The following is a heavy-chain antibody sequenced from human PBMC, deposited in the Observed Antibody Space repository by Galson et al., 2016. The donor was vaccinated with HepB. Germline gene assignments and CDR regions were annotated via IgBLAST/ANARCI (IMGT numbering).Heavy chain of an antibody. CDR2: IRSGSSTI. V-gene: IGHV3-48*02. D-gene: IGHD5/OR15-5a*01. Sequence: SLRLSCAASGFTFSSYSMNWVRQAPGKGLEWVSHIRSGSSTIYYADSVRGRFTISRDNTKNSLYLQMNSLRDEDTAVYYYARDGSSQFSVYWYVAFDIWGQGTVVTVSS. CDR1: GFTFSSYS. CDR3: ARDGSSQFSVYWYVAFDI. J-gene: IGHJ3*02.